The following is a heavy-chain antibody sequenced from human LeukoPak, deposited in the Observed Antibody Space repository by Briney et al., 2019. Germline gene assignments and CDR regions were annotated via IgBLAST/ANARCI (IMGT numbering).Heavy chain of an antibody. V-gene: IGHV3-13*01. CDR2: IGTTDDT. Sequence: GGSLRLSCGASGFIFSTYDMHWVRQATGKGLEWVSGIGTTDDTYYPDSVKGRFTISRENVKNSLYLQMNSLTAGDTAVYYCARANGDYQDAFDIWGQGTMVTVSS. CDR3: ARANGDYQDAFDI. CDR1: GFIFSTYD. D-gene: IGHD4-17*01. J-gene: IGHJ3*02.